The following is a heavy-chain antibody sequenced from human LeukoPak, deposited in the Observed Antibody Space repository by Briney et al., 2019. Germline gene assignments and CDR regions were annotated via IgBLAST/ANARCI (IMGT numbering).Heavy chain of an antibody. D-gene: IGHD2/OR15-2a*01. Sequence: GGSLRLSCAASGFTFSSYEMNWVRQAPGKGLEWVSYISSSGSTIYYADSVKGRFTISRDNAKNSLYLQMNSLRAEDTAVYYCARREYEAFDIWGQGTMVTVSS. J-gene: IGHJ3*02. CDR1: GFTFSSYE. CDR2: ISSSGSTI. CDR3: ARREYEAFDI. V-gene: IGHV3-48*03.